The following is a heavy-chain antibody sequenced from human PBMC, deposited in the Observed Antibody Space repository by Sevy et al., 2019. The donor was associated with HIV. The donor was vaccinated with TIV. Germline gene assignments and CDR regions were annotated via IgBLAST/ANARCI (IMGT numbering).Heavy chain of an antibody. CDR2: ISWDGGST. CDR1: GFTFDDYA. V-gene: IGHV3-43D*04. J-gene: IGHJ6*02. D-gene: IGHD3-3*01. CDR3: AKDMSSDYDFWSGSPRYYYGMDV. Sequence: GGSLRLSCAASGFTFDDYAMHWVRQAPGKGLEWVSLISWDGGSTYYADSVKGRFTISRDNSKNSLYLQMNSLRAEDTALYYCAKDMSSDYDFWSGSPRYYYGMDVWGQWTTVTVSS.